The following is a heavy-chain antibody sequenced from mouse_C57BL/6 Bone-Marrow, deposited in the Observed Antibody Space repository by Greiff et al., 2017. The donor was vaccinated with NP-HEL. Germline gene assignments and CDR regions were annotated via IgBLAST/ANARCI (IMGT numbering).Heavy chain of an antibody. CDR2: ISYDGSN. CDR3: ARDGDGYYGYFDV. Sequence: VQLKESGPGLVKPSQSLSLTCSVTGYSITSGYYWNWIRQFPGNKLEWMGYISYDGSNNYNPSLKNRISITRDTSKNQFFLKLNSVTTEDTATYYCARDGDGYYGYFDVWGTGTTVTVSS. D-gene: IGHD2-3*01. CDR1: GYSITSGYY. V-gene: IGHV3-6*01. J-gene: IGHJ1*03.